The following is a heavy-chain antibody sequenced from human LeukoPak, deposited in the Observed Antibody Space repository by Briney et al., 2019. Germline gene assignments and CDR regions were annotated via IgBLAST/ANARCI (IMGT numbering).Heavy chain of an antibody. CDR3: ARDRDCSSTSCYLDLYYGMDV. CDR1: GFTFSSYG. J-gene: IGHJ6*02. Sequence: GRSLRLSCAASGFTFSSYGMHWVRQAPGKGLEWVAVIWYDGSNKYYADSVKGRFTISRDNSKNTLYLQMNSLRAEDTAVYYCARDRDCSSTSCYLDLYYGMDVWGQGTTVTVSS. CDR2: IWYDGSNK. D-gene: IGHD2-2*01. V-gene: IGHV3-33*01.